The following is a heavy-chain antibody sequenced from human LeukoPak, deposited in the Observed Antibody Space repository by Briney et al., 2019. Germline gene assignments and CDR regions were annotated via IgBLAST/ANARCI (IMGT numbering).Heavy chain of an antibody. CDR3: ARGRPHGNDY. J-gene: IGHJ4*02. V-gene: IGHV3-74*01. Sequence: GGSLRLSCAASGFTFSNYWMHWIRQVPGKGLVWVSRIASDGSSTTYADSVKGRFSISRDNAKNTLYLQMNSLRVEDTAVYYCARGRPHGNDYWGQGTLVTVSS. D-gene: IGHD4-23*01. CDR1: GFTFSNYW. CDR2: IASDGSST.